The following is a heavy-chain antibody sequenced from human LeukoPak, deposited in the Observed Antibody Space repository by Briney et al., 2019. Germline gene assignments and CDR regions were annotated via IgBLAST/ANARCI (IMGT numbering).Heavy chain of an antibody. D-gene: IGHD2-2*01. Sequence: GGSPRLSCAASGFTFSSYSMNWVRQAPGKGLEWVSSISSSSSYIYYADSVKGRFTISRDNAKNSLYLQMSSLRAEDTAVYYCARDVAPSWVVPAASSWLSYGNWFDPWGQGTLVTVSS. CDR3: ARDVAPSWVVPAASSWLSYGNWFDP. CDR2: ISSSSSYI. J-gene: IGHJ5*02. V-gene: IGHV3-21*01. CDR1: GFTFSSYS.